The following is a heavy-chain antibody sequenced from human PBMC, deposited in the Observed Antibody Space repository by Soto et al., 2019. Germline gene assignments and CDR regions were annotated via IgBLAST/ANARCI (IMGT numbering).Heavy chain of an antibody. V-gene: IGHV4-39*01. D-gene: IGHD3-10*01. J-gene: IGHJ6*02. Sequence: KASETLSLTCTVSGGSISSSSYYWGWIRQPPGKGLEWIGSIYYSGSTYYNPSLKSRVTISVDTSKNQFSLKLSSVTAADTAVYYCAFQGSYSITYYYYGMDVWGQGTTVTVSS. CDR3: AFQGSYSITYYYYGMDV. CDR1: GGSISSSSYY. CDR2: IYYSGST.